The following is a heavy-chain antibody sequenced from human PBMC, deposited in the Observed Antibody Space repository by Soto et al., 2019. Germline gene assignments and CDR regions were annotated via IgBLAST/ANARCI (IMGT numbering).Heavy chain of an antibody. CDR2: ISAYNGNT. D-gene: IGHD6-25*01. J-gene: IGHJ5*02. CDR3: ARDPGGIVAASQFDP. V-gene: IGHV1-18*01. Sequence: QVQLVQSGAEVKKPGASVKVSCKASGYTFTSYGISWVRQAPGQGLEWMGWISAYNGNTNYAQKLQGRVTMTTDTAXXTAYMELRSLRSDDTAVYYCARDPGGIVAASQFDPWGQGTLVTVSS. CDR1: GYTFTSYG.